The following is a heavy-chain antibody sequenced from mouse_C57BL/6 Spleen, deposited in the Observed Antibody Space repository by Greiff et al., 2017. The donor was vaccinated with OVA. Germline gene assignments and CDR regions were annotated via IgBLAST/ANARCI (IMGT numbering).Heavy chain of an antibody. CDR1: GFTFSDYG. CDR2: ISSGSSTI. V-gene: IGHV5-17*01. CDR3: ARRDYDYDEVDY. Sequence: EVKLVESGGGLVKPGGSLKLSCAASGFTFSDYGMHWVRQAPEKGLEWVAYISSGSSTIYYADTVKGRFTISRDNAKNTLFLQMTSLRSEDTAMYYCARRDYDYDEVDYWGQGTTLTVSS. J-gene: IGHJ2*01. D-gene: IGHD2-4*01.